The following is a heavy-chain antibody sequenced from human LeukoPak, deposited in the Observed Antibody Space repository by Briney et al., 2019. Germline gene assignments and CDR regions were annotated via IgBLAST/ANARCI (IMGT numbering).Heavy chain of an antibody. J-gene: IGHJ4*02. CDR3: ARHPSVAGTKGGFDH. Sequence: TPPETLSLTCTVSGGSISSYYWSWIRQSPGKGLEWIGYIFYIGSTNYNPSLKSRVTISVDTSKNQFSLKLSSVTAADTAVYYYARHPSVAGTKGGFDHWGQGTLVTVSS. D-gene: IGHD6-19*01. V-gene: IGHV4-59*08. CDR2: IFYIGST. CDR1: GGSISSYY.